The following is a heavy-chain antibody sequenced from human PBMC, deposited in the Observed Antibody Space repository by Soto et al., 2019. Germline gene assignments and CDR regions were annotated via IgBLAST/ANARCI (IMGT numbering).Heavy chain of an antibody. Sequence: QVQLQESGPGLVKPSETLSLTCTVSGGSISNYYWSWIRQPPGKGLEWIGYIYYTGSTNYNPSLKSRVTISEDTSKSQLSLKVRSVTAADTAGYYCARGIAGATTPFDLGGQGTLVTVSS. V-gene: IGHV4-59*01. CDR3: ARGIAGATTPFDL. CDR2: IYYTGST. J-gene: IGHJ4*02. D-gene: IGHD1-26*01. CDR1: GGSISNYY.